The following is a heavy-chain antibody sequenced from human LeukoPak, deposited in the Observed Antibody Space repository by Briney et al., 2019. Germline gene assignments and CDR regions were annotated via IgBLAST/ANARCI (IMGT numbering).Heavy chain of an antibody. D-gene: IGHD3-22*01. CDR3: AKGDFYDSTDLDY. J-gene: IGHJ4*02. CDR1: GFTFSSYA. CDR2: ISGSGGST. V-gene: IGHV3-23*01. Sequence: PGGSLRLSCAASGFTFSSYAMSWVRQAPGKGLEWVSAISGSGGSTYYADSVKGRFTISRDNSKSTLYLQMNSLRAEDTAIYYCAKGDFYDSTDLDYWGQGTLVTVSS.